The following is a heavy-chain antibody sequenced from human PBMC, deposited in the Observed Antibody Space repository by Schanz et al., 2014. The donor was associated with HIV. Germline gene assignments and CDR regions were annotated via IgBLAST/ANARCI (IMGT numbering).Heavy chain of an antibody. CDR1: GFTFSSDG. CDR3: ATAAVTDYSDN. CDR2: ISYDGSNK. D-gene: IGHD4-17*01. Sequence: QVQLVESGGGVVQPGRSLRLSCAASGFTFSSDGMHWVRQAPGKGLEWVAFISYDGSNKYYADSVKGRFTISRDNSKNTLYLQMNSLRGEDTAVYYCATAAVTDYSDNWGQGTLVTVSS. J-gene: IGHJ4*02. V-gene: IGHV3-30*03.